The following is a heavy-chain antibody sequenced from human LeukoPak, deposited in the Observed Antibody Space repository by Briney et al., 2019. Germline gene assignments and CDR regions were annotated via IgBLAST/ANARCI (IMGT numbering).Heavy chain of an antibody. D-gene: IGHD3-22*01. J-gene: IGHJ5*02. Sequence: ASVKVSCKASGYTFTGYYIHWVRQAPGQGLEWMGWINPNSGGTNYAQKFQGRVTMTRDTSISTAYMELSRLRSDDTAVYYCARGRTYYYDSSPFDPWGQGTLVTVSS. CDR1: GYTFTGYY. CDR3: ARGRTYYYDSSPFDP. V-gene: IGHV1-2*02. CDR2: INPNSGGT.